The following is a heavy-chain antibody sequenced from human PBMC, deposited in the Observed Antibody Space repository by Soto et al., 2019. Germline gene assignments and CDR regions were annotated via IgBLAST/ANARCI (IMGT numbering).Heavy chain of an antibody. V-gene: IGHV1-18*01. CDR1: GYTFTSYG. Sequence: QVQLVQSGAEVKKPGASVKVSCKASGYTFTSYGISWVRQAPGQGLEWMGWISAYNGNTKYAQKLQGRVTMTTDTSKSTAYMELRSLRAEDTAVNYCARDLAVALIDYWGQGTLVTVSS. CDR3: ARDLAVALIDY. D-gene: IGHD6-19*01. J-gene: IGHJ4*02. CDR2: ISAYNGNT.